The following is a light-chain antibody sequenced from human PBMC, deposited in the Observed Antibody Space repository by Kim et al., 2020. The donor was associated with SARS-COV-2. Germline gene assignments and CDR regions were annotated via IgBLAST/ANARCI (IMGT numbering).Light chain of an antibody. Sequence: GQRVTIACSGSSSNIGSNYVYWYQQLPGTAPKLLIYRNNQRPSGVPDRFSGSKSGTSASLAISGLRSEDEADYYCAAWDDSLSAWVFGRGTQLTVL. CDR3: AAWDDSLSAWV. CDR2: RNN. J-gene: IGLJ3*02. CDR1: SSNIGSNY. V-gene: IGLV1-47*01.